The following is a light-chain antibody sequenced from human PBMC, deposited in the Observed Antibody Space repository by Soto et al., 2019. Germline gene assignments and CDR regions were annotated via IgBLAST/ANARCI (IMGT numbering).Light chain of an antibody. CDR1: QSISSRY. V-gene: IGKV3-20*01. CDR3: QQYGSSTWT. Sequence: IVLTQSPGTLSLSPGERATLSCRASQSISSRYLAWYQQKPGQAPRPLIYGASSRAIGIPDRFSGSGSGTVFTLAIFTLVPDDVAVYYCQQYGSSTWTFGQGSXVYIK. J-gene: IGKJ1*01. CDR2: GAS.